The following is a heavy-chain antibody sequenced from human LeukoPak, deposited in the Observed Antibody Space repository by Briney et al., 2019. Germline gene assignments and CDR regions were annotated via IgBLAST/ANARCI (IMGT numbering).Heavy chain of an antibody. D-gene: IGHD3-22*01. CDR2: INPSGGST. CDR3: ARGNSSGPDY. V-gene: IGHV1-46*01. Sequence: ASVKVSCKTSGYTFTGYYMHWVRQAPGQGLEWMGIINPSGGSTSYAQKFQGRVTMSRDTSTSTVYMELSSLRSEDTAVYYCARGNSSGPDYWGQGTLVTVSS. J-gene: IGHJ4*02. CDR1: GYTFTGYY.